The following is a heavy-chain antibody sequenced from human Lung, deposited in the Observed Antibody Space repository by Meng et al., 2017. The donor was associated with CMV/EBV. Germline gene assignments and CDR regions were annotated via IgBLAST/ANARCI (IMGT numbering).Heavy chain of an antibody. CDR2: ISWDGGST. V-gene: IGHV3-43D*03. Sequence: GEXXKISCAASGFTFDDYAMHWVRQAPGKGLEWVSLISWDGGSTYYADSVKGRFTISRDNSKNSLYLQMNSLRAEDTALYYCAKDIALPVAGTIPSPIYYYYGMDVWGQGTTVTVSS. D-gene: IGHD6-19*01. CDR3: AKDIALPVAGTIPSPIYYYYGMDV. J-gene: IGHJ6*02. CDR1: GFTFDDYA.